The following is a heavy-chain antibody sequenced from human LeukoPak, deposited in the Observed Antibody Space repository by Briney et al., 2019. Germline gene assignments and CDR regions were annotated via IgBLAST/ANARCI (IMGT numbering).Heavy chain of an antibody. CDR3: ARTSGSYLWYYYYGMDV. J-gene: IGHJ6*02. D-gene: IGHD1-26*01. Sequence: ASVKVSCKASGYTFTSYGISWVRQAPGQGLEWMGWISAYNGNTNYAQKLQGRVTMTTDTSTSTAYMELRSLRSDDTAVYYCARTSGSYLWYYYYGMDVWGQGTTVTVSS. CDR2: ISAYNGNT. CDR1: GYTFTSYG. V-gene: IGHV1-18*01.